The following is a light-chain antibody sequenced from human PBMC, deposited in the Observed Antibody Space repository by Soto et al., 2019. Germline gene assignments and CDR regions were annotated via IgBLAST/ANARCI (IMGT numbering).Light chain of an antibody. CDR1: QSVSSRY. CDR2: AAS. Sequence: EIVLTQAPGSLSFSPGERATLSCRASQSVSSRYLVWYQHKPGQAPRLLIYAASIRATGIPDRFSGSGSGTDFTLTISRLEPEDFAIYYCQYYGSSPLTFGGGTKVDIK. CDR3: QYYGSSPLT. J-gene: IGKJ4*01. V-gene: IGKV3-20*01.